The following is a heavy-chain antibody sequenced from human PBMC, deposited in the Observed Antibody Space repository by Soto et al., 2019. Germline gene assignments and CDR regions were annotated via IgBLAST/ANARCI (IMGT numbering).Heavy chain of an antibody. Sequence: GGSLRLSCAASGFTFSTYWMSWVRRTPGKGLEWVANIRQDGTEKYYVDSVRGRLTVSRDNAKSSLYLQMNSLRVEDTAVYYCTTSPHRDSERVFVWGQGTTVTVSS. CDR1: GFTFSTYW. D-gene: IGHD1-26*01. V-gene: IGHV3-7*01. J-gene: IGHJ6*02. CDR2: IRQDGTEK. CDR3: TTSPHRDSERVFV.